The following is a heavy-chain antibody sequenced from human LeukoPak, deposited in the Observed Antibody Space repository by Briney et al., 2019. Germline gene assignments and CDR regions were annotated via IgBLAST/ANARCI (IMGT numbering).Heavy chain of an antibody. CDR3: ARLASYNWFDP. CDR2: IYYSGST. Sequence: ASETLSLTCTVSGGSISSYYWSWIRQPPGKRLEWIGYIYYSGSTNYNPSLKSRVTISVDTSKNQFSLKLSSVTAADTAVYYCARLASYNWFDPWGQGTLVTVSS. CDR1: GGSISSYY. D-gene: IGHD3-10*01. J-gene: IGHJ5*02. V-gene: IGHV4-59*08.